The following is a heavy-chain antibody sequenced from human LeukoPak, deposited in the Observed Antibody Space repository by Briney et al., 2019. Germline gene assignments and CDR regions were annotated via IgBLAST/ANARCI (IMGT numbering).Heavy chain of an antibody. V-gene: IGHV1-69*06. Sequence: GASVKVSCKASGGTFSSYAISWVRQAPGQGLEWMGGIIPIFGTANYAQKFQGRVTITADKSTSTAYMELSSLRSEDTAVYYCASWGSGAGYDYWGQGTLVTVSS. J-gene: IGHJ4*02. CDR2: IIPIFGTA. CDR1: GGTFSSYA. CDR3: ASWGSGAGYDY. D-gene: IGHD3-10*01.